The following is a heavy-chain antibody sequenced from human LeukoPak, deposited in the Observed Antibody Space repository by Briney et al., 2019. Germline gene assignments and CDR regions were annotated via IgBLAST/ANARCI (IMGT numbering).Heavy chain of an antibody. Sequence: ASVKVSCKASGYTFTGYYMHWVRQAPGQGLEWMGWINPNSGGTNYAQKFQGRVTMTRDTSISTAYMEQSRLRSDDTAVYYCARDIEYSSSFDYWGQGTLVTVSS. CDR3: ARDIEYSSSFDY. CDR2: INPNSGGT. J-gene: IGHJ4*02. V-gene: IGHV1-2*02. CDR1: GYTFTGYY. D-gene: IGHD6-6*01.